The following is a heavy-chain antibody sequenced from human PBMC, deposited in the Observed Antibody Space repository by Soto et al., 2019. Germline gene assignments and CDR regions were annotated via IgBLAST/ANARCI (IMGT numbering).Heavy chain of an antibody. CDR2: VYYIGST. J-gene: IGHJ4*02. Sequence: QVQLQESGPGLVKPSETLSLTCTVSGDSISPNYWSWVRQPPGKGLEWVGYVYYIGSTNYNPSLKSRVTISVDTSKNQFSLNLSSVTAANTAVYYCARHARRMAFFDFWGQGTLVTVSS. D-gene: IGHD6-6*01. CDR3: ARHARRMAFFDF. CDR1: GDSISPNY. V-gene: IGHV4-59*08.